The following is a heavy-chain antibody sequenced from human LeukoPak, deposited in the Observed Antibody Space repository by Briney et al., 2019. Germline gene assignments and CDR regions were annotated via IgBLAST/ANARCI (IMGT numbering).Heavy chain of an antibody. CDR1: GFTFSSYA. CDR2: ISGSGGST. J-gene: IGHJ3*02. Sequence: AGGSLRLSCAASGFTFSSYAMSWVRQAPGKGLEWVSAISGSGGSTYYAGSVKGRFTISRDNSKNSLYLQMNSLRAEDTAVYYCAKETGSWVAATRAFDIWGQGTMVTVSS. D-gene: IGHD2-15*01. V-gene: IGHV3-23*01. CDR3: AKETGSWVAATRAFDI.